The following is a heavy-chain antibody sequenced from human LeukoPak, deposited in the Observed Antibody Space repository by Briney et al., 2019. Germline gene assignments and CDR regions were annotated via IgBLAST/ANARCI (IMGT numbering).Heavy chain of an antibody. CDR2: IKSKTDGGTA. CDR3: TKPSYSYGYDY. D-gene: IGHD5-18*01. CDR1: GFTFSNAW. J-gene: IGHJ4*02. Sequence: GGSLRLSCAVSGFTFSNAWMSWVRQAPGKGLEWVGRIKSKTDGGTAEYAAPVKGRFTISRDDSKSTLYLQMNSLKTEDTAVYYCTKPSYSYGYDYWGQGTLVTVSS. V-gene: IGHV3-15*01.